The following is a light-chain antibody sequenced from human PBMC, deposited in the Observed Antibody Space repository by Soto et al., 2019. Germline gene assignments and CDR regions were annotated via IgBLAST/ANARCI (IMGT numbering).Light chain of an antibody. J-gene: IGKJ3*01. Sequence: EIVLTQSPATLSLSPGERATLSCRASQSVSSYLAWYQQKPGQAPRLLIYDASNRATGIPARFSGSGSGTDFLFIIVSLEPEDFAVYYCQRRRNWCITFGPGTKVDIK. CDR3: QRRRNWCIT. V-gene: IGKV3-11*01. CDR1: QSVSSY. CDR2: DAS.